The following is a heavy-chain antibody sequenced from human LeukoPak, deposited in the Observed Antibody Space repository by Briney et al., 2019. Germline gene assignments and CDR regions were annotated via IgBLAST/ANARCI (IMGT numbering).Heavy chain of an antibody. CDR3: ATGITGTKRVGYFDY. Sequence: GGSLRLSCAASLFTFSSYWMSWVRQAPGKGLEWVANIKQDGSEKYYVDSVKGRFTISRDNAKNSLYLQMNSLRAEDTAVYYCATGITGTKRVGYFDYWGQGTLVTVSS. CDR1: LFTFSSYW. CDR2: IKQDGSEK. V-gene: IGHV3-7*01. D-gene: IGHD1-20*01. J-gene: IGHJ4*02.